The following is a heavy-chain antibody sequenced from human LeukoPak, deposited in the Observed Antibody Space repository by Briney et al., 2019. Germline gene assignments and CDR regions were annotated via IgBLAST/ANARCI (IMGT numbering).Heavy chain of an antibody. V-gene: IGHV4-34*01. J-gene: IGHJ6*02. D-gene: IGHD1-26*01. Sequence: SETLSLTCAVYGGSLSGYYWSWIRQPPGKGLEWIGEINSGSTNYNPSLKSRVTISVDTSKNQFSLKLSSVTAADTAVYYCAEVDYYYGMDVWGQGTTVTVSS. CDR1: GGSLSGYY. CDR2: INSGST. CDR3: AEVDYYYGMDV.